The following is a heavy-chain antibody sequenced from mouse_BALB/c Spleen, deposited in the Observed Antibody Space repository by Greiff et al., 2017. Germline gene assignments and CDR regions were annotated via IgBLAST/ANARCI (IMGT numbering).Heavy chain of an antibody. D-gene: IGHD2-3*01. Sequence: EVMLVESGGGLVQPGGSLKLSCAASGFTFSSYGMSWVRQTPDKRLELVATINSNGGSTYYPDSVKGRFTISRDNAKNTLYLQMSSLKSEDTAMYYCARDRRDGYYAYGPHFDYWGQGTTLTVSS. CDR1: GFTFSSYG. V-gene: IGHV5-6-3*01. CDR3: ARDRRDGYYAYGPHFDY. CDR2: INSNGGST. J-gene: IGHJ2*01.